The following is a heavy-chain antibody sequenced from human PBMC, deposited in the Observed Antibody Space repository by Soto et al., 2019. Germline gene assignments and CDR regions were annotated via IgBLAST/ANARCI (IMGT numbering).Heavy chain of an antibody. J-gene: IGHJ5*02. CDR3: ARDIFGYYDSSGYTRPRWENWFDP. Sequence: SVKVSCKXSGGTFSSYAISWVRQAPGQGLEWMGGIIPIFGTANYAQKFQGRVTITADESTSTAYMELSSLRSEDTAVYYCARDIFGYYDSSGYTRPRWENWFDPWGQGTLVTVSS. CDR2: IIPIFGTA. CDR1: GGTFSSYA. V-gene: IGHV1-69*13. D-gene: IGHD3-22*01.